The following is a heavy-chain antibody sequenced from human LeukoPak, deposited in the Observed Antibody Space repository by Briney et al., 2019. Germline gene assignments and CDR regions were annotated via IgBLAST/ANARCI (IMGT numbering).Heavy chain of an antibody. CDR3: ARYHGLARRFFQH. CDR2: IYYSGST. D-gene: IGHD6-19*01. Sequence: PSETLSLTCTVSGGSISSSSYYWGWIRQPPGKGLEWIGSIYYSGSTYYNPSLKSRVTISVDTSKNQFSLKLSSVTAADTAVYYCARYHGLARRFFQHWGQGTLVTVSS. J-gene: IGHJ1*01. CDR1: GGSISSSSYY. V-gene: IGHV4-39*01.